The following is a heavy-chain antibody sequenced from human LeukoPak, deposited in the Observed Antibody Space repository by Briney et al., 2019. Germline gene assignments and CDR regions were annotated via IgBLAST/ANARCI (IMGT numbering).Heavy chain of an antibody. CDR2: IYRRGST. V-gene: IGHV4-38-2*01. D-gene: IGHD1-26*01. J-gene: IGHJ4*02. CDR3: ARGATTAFHFDY. Sequence: MASETLSLTCAVSGYSISSGYYWGWIRQPPGKGLEWIGTIYRRGSTYYNNPSLKSRVTISVDTSKNQFSLKLSSVTAADTAVYYCARGATTAFHFDYWGQGTLVTVSS. CDR1: GYSISSGYY.